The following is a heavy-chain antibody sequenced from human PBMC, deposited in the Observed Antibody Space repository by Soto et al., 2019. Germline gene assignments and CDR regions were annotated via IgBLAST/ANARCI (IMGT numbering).Heavy chain of an antibody. CDR1: GFTFSSYA. V-gene: IGHV3-30-3*01. Sequence: QVQLVESGGGVVQPGRSLRLSCAASGFTFSSYAMHWVRQAPGKGLEWVAVISYDGSNKYYADSVKGRFTISRDNSKNTLYLLMNSLRAEDTAVYYCARDYGEYYGSGSYFDYWGQGTLVTVSS. J-gene: IGHJ4*02. D-gene: IGHD3-10*01. CDR3: ARDYGEYYGSGSYFDY. CDR2: ISYDGSNK.